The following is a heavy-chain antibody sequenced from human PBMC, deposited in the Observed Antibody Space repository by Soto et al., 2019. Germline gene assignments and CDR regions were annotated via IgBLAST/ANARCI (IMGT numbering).Heavy chain of an antibody. V-gene: IGHV3-23*01. CDR2: ISGSGGST. D-gene: IGHD3-10*01. CDR1: GFTFSSYA. CDR3: AKRGSGTFFDY. J-gene: IGHJ4*02. Sequence: EVQLLESGGGLVQPGGSLRLSCAASGFTFSSYAMNWVRQAPGKGLEWVSVISGSGGSTYYADSVKGRFTISRDNSKHALYLQMNSLSAGDTAVYYCAKRGSGTFFDYWGQGTLVTVSS.